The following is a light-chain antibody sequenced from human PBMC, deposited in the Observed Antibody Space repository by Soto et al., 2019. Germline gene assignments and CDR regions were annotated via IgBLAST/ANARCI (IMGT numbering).Light chain of an antibody. CDR3: QQYSSSPGT. CDR2: GAS. J-gene: IGKJ5*01. V-gene: IGKV3D-15*02. CDR1: QSVSSSY. Sequence: EVVMTQSPATLSVSPGDTATLSCRASQSVSSSYLAWYQQKPGQAPRLLIYGASSRATGIPARFSGSRSGAEFTLTVSSLQSEDCAVYYCQQYSSSPGTFGQGTRLEI.